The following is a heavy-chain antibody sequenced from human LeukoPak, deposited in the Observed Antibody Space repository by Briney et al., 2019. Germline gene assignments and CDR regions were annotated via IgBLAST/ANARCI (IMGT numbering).Heavy chain of an antibody. CDR2: INHSGST. D-gene: IGHD4-11*01. V-gene: IGHV4-34*01. Sequence: NTSETLSLTCAVYGGSFSGYYWSWIRQPPGKGLEWIGEINHSGSTNYNPSLKSRVTISVDTSKNQFSLKLSSVTAADTAVYYCARGGTVTTVGGSGSFVYYYYGMDVWGQGTTVTVSS. CDR1: GGSFSGYY. CDR3: ARGGTVTTVGGSGSFVYYYYGMDV. J-gene: IGHJ6*02.